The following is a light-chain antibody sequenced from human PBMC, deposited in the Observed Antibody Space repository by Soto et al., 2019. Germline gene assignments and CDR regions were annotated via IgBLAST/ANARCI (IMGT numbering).Light chain of an antibody. CDR2: AAS. CDR1: QSISSY. V-gene: IGKV1-9*01. Sequence: DIQMTQSPSSLSASVGDRVTITCRASQSISSYLNWYQQKPGTAPKLLIYAASALQSGVPSRFSGSGSGPDFTLTISSLQPEDFATYYCQQLNNYPSTFGGGTKVDIK. J-gene: IGKJ4*01. CDR3: QQLNNYPST.